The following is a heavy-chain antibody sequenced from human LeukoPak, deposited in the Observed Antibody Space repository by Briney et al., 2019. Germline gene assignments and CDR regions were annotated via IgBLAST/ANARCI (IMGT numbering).Heavy chain of an antibody. J-gene: IGHJ4*02. CDR1: GGSISSGSYD. CDR3: AREGYYYDSSGYYRRFDY. D-gene: IGHD3-22*01. CDR2: IYTSGST. Sequence: SETLSLTCTVSGGSISSGSYDWSWIRQPAGKGREWIGRIYTSGSTNYNPSLKSRVTISVDTSKNQFSLKLSSVTAADTAVYYCAREGYYYDSSGYYRRFDYWGQGTLVTVSS. V-gene: IGHV4-61*02.